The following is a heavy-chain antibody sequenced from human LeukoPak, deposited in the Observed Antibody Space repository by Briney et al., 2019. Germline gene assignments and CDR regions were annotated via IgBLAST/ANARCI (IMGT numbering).Heavy chain of an antibody. V-gene: IGHV3-64*01. CDR1: GFTFSSYA. CDR2: ISSNGGST. D-gene: IGHD5-24*01. Sequence: GGSLRLSCAASGFTFSSYAMHWVRQAPGKGLEYVSAISSNGGSTDYTNSVKGRFTISRDNSKNTLYLQMGSLRAEDMAVYYCARKGDGDGRYDYWGQGTLVTVSS. CDR3: ARKGDGDGRYDY. J-gene: IGHJ4*02.